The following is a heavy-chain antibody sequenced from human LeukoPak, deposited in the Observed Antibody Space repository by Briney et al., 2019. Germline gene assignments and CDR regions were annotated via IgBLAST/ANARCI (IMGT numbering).Heavy chain of an antibody. CDR3: AKDRGVSSGWYGPDDAFDI. CDR2: IYYSGST. D-gene: IGHD6-19*01. J-gene: IGHJ3*02. Sequence: SETLSLTCTVSGGSISSSSYYWGWIRQPPGKGLEWIGSIYYSGSTYYNPSLKSRVTISVDTSKNQFSLKLSSVTAADTAVYYCAKDRGVSSGWYGPDDAFDIWGQGTMVTVSS. CDR1: GGSISSSSYY. V-gene: IGHV4-39*02.